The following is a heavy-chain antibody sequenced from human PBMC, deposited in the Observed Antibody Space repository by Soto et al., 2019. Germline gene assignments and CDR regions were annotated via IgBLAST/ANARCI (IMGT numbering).Heavy chain of an antibody. V-gene: IGHV6-1*01. D-gene: IGHD6-13*01. CDR1: GDSVSGNSAA. CDR3: ARVQYSSSWYFSYGMDV. CDR2: TYYRSKWYN. J-gene: IGHJ6*02. Sequence: SQTLSLTCAISGDSVSGNSAAWNWIRQSPSRGLEWLGRTYYRSKWYNDYAVSVKSRITINPDTSKNQFSLQLNSVTPEDTAVYYCARVQYSSSWYFSYGMDVWGQGITVTVPS.